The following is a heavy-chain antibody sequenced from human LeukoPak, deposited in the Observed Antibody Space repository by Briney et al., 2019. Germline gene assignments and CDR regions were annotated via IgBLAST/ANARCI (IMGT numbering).Heavy chain of an antibody. Sequence: PSETLSLTCTVSGGSIGSYYWSWIRQPPGKGLEWIGYIYYSGSTNYNPSLKSRVTISVDTSKNQFSLKLSSVTAADTAVYYCASDLYSSGWSGPGAFDIWGQGTMVTVSS. V-gene: IGHV4-59*01. J-gene: IGHJ3*02. CDR1: GGSIGSYY. CDR2: IYYSGST. D-gene: IGHD6-19*01. CDR3: ASDLYSSGWSGPGAFDI.